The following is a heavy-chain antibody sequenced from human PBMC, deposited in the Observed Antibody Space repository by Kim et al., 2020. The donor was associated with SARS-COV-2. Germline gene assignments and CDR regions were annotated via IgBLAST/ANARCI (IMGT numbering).Heavy chain of an antibody. CDR3: ARDGVYDYIWGSYRARKVDV. CDR2: ISAYNGNT. Sequence: ASVKVSCKASGYTFTSYGISWVRQAPGQGLEWMGWISAYNGNTNYAQKLQGRVTMTTDTSTSTAYMELRSLRSDDTAVYYCARDGVYDYIWGSYRARKVDVWGQGTTVTVSS. D-gene: IGHD3-16*02. CDR1: GYTFTSYG. J-gene: IGHJ6*02. V-gene: IGHV1-18*01.